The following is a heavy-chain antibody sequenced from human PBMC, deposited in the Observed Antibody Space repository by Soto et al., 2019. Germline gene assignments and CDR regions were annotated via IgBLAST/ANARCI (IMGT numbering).Heavy chain of an antibody. V-gene: IGHV3-30*18. CDR1: GFTFSSYG. CDR3: AKDSSSSWYYFDY. CDR2: ISYDGSNK. Sequence: GGPLRLACAASGFTFSSYGMHWVRQAPGKGLEWVAVISYDGSNKYYADSVKGRFTISRDNSKNTLYLQMNSLRAEDTAVYYCAKDSSSSWYYFDYWGQGTLVTV. D-gene: IGHD6-6*01. J-gene: IGHJ4*02.